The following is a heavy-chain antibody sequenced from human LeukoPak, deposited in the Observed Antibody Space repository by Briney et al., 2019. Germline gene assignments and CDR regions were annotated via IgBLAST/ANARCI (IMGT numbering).Heavy chain of an antibody. J-gene: IGHJ3*02. V-gene: IGHV4-38-2*02. D-gene: IGHD4-23*01. CDR1: GYSITSTYY. Sequence: SETLSLTCTVSGYSITSTYYWGWIRQPPGKGLEWIGTISHSGSTYYNPSLRSRVTISVDTSKNQFSLRLSSVTAADTAVYYCARDYGGYIPGDAFDIWGQGTMVTVSS. CDR3: ARDYGGYIPGDAFDI. CDR2: ISHSGST.